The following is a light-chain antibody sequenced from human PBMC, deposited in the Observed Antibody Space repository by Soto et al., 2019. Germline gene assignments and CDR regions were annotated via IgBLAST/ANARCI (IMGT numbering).Light chain of an antibody. CDR2: GAS. Sequence: EIVLTQSPGTLSLSPGDRAALSCSASQSVSSIYLAWYQQKPGQAPRLLIYGASSRATGIPDRFSGSGSGTDFTLTISRLEPEDFAMYYCQQYDTSLSTFGGGTKVEIK. J-gene: IGKJ4*01. CDR3: QQYDTSLST. CDR1: QSVSSIY. V-gene: IGKV3-20*01.